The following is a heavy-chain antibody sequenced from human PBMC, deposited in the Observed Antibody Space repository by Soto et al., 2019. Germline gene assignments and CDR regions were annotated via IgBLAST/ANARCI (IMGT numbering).Heavy chain of an antibody. CDR1: GFIFSDYY. Sequence: QVQLVQSGGGMVRPGGSLTLACEASGFIFSDYYMSWIRQAPGKGLEWVSYITSSSGYTNYADSVRGRFVVTRDTRKSSLSLEMSSLRGEDTAVYYCARDLSRGIASYALDVWGQGTTVTVAS. CDR2: ITSSSGYT. V-gene: IGHV3-11*06. J-gene: IGHJ6*02. D-gene: IGHD3-16*01. CDR3: ARDLSRGIASYALDV.